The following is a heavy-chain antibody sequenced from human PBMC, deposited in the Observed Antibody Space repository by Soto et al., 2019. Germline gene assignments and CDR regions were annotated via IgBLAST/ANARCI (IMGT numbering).Heavy chain of an antibody. D-gene: IGHD2-15*01. V-gene: IGHV3-30*18. CDR3: AKAWGDIVVVGAARYGMDG. CDR2: ISYDGSNK. Sequence: QVQLVESGGGVVQPGRSLRLSCAASGFTFSSYGMHWVRQAPGKGLEWVAVISYDGSNKYADSVQGRFTISRDNSKNTLYLQMNSLRAEDTAVYYCAKAWGDIVVVGAARYGMDGWGQGATVTVSS. J-gene: IGHJ6*02. CDR1: GFTFSSYG.